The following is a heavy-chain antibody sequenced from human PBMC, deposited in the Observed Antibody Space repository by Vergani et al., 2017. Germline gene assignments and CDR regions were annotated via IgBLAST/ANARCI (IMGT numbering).Heavy chain of an antibody. CDR3: ARWRIAVAGFRGDYYYGMDV. CDR2: INPSGGST. V-gene: IGHV1-46*01. J-gene: IGHJ6*02. D-gene: IGHD6-19*01. Sequence: QVQLVQSGAEVKKPGASVKVSCKASGYTFTSYYMHWVRQAPGQGLEWMGIINPSGGSTSYAQKFQGRVTMTTDTSTSTAYMELRSLRSDDTAVYYCARWRIAVAGFRGDYYYGMDVWGQXP. CDR1: GYTFTSYY.